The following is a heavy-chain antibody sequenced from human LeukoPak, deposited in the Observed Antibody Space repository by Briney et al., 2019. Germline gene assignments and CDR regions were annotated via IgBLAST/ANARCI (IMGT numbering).Heavy chain of an antibody. CDR1: GFTFSSSA. D-gene: IGHD2-15*01. V-gene: IGHV3-23*01. Sequence: GGPLRLSCAASGFTFSSSAMSWVRQAPGKGLEWGSAISGSGGSTYYGDCVKGRFTISRDSSKNTLYLKMNSLRAEDTAVYYCAKGTLSGDSCYCNYWGQGTLVTVSS. CDR2: ISGSGGST. J-gene: IGHJ4*02. CDR3: AKGTLSGDSCYCNY.